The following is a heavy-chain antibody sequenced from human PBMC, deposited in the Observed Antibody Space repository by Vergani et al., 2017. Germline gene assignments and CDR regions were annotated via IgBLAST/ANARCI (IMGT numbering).Heavy chain of an antibody. J-gene: IGHJ4*02. Sequence: EVQLVESGGGLVQPGRSLRLSCAASGFTFSSYSMNWVRQAPGKGLEWVSSISSSSSYMYYADSVKGRFTISRDNAKNSLYLQMNSLRAEDAAVYYCARDRTAMGPAGYWGQGTLVTVSS. CDR1: GFTFSSYS. D-gene: IGHD5-18*01. CDR3: ARDRTAMGPAGY. V-gene: IGHV3-21*01. CDR2: ISSSSSYM.